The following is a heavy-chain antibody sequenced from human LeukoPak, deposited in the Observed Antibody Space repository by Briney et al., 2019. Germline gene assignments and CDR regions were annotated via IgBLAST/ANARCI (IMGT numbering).Heavy chain of an antibody. CDR1: GFTFSSYG. CDR2: ISYDGSNK. Sequence: PGRSLRLSCAASGFTFSSYGMHWVRQAPGKGLEWVAVISYDGSNKYYADSVKGRFTISRDNSKNTLYLQMNSLRAEDTAVYYCAKGPKGGYYGSGSYSQNFDYWGQGTLVTVSS. D-gene: IGHD3-10*01. V-gene: IGHV3-30*18. J-gene: IGHJ4*02. CDR3: AKGPKGGYYGSGSYSQNFDY.